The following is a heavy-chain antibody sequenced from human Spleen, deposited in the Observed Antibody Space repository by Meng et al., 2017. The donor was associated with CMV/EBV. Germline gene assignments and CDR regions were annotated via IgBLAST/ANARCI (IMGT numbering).Heavy chain of an antibody. J-gene: IGHJ4*02. CDR2: IYYSGST. CDR3: ARKPYYYSSGDPMDY. V-gene: IGHV4-61*01. D-gene: IGHD3-10*01. CDR1: GGFVSSGSYC. Sequence: SETLSLTCSVSGGFVSSGSYCWNWIRQPPGKGLEWIGYIYYSGSTNYNPSLKSRVSISVDTSKNQFSLKLNSVTAADTAVYYFARKPYYYSSGDPMDYWGQGILVTVSS.